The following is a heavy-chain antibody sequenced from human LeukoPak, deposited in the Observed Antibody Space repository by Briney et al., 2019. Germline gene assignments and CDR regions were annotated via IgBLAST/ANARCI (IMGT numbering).Heavy chain of an antibody. V-gene: IGHV4-4*07. D-gene: IGHD6-19*01. CDR3: AVPSSSCWGGFDP. J-gene: IGHJ5*02. Sequence: SETLSLTCTVSGGSISSYYWSWIRQPAGKGLEWIGRIYISGSTNYNPSLKSRVTISVDTSKNQFSLKLNSVTAADTAVYYCAVPSSSCWGGFDPWGQGTLVTVSS. CDR2: IYISGST. CDR1: GGSISSYY.